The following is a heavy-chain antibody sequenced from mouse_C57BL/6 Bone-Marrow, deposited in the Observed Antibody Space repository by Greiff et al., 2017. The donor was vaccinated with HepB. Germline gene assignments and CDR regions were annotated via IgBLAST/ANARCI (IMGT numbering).Heavy chain of an antibody. Sequence: QVQLQQPGAELVKPGASVKMSCKASGYTFTSYWITWVKQRPGQGLEWIGDIYPGSGSTNYNEKFKSKATLTVDTSSSTAYMQLSSLTSEDSAVYYCARTFYYDYDVGAYWGQGTLVTVSA. CDR1: GYTFTSYW. V-gene: IGHV1-55*01. D-gene: IGHD2-4*01. CDR3: ARTFYYDYDVGAY. J-gene: IGHJ3*01. CDR2: IYPGSGST.